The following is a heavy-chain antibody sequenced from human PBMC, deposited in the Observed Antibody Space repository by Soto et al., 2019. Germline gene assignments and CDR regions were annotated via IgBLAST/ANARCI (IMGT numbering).Heavy chain of an antibody. V-gene: IGHV3-33*01. CDR2: IWYDGSNK. CDR3: ARVPFGGVSVNASGYYGMDV. CDR1: GFTFSSYG. J-gene: IGHJ6*02. Sequence: QVQLVESGGGVVQPGRSLRLSCAASGFTFSSYGMHWVRQAPGKGLEWVAVIWYDGSNKYYADSVKGRFTISRDNSKNTLYLQMNSLRAEDTALYYCARVPFGGVSVNASGYYGMDVWGQGTTVTVSS. D-gene: IGHD3-16*02.